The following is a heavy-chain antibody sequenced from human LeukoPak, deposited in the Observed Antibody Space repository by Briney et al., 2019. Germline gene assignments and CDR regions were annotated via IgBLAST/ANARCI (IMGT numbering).Heavy chain of an antibody. V-gene: IGHV4-61*02. CDR1: GGFISSGNYY. Sequence: SETLSLTCTVSGGFISSGNYYYSWIRQPAGKGLEWLGRIYSSGTTDYNPSLKSRVTISVDTSKNQFSLKLSSVTAADTAVYYCARTMEGYCSGGSCYQYSYYMDVWGKGTTVTVSS. D-gene: IGHD2-15*01. CDR2: IYSSGTT. CDR3: ARTMEGYCSGGSCYQYSYYMDV. J-gene: IGHJ6*03.